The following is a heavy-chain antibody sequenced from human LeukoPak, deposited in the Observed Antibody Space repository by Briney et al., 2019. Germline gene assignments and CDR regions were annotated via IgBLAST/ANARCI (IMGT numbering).Heavy chain of an antibody. D-gene: IGHD3-22*01. CDR3: AKDGGYYYDSSGYHLDAFDI. CDR1: GFTFSSYA. V-gene: IGHV3-23*01. J-gene: IGHJ3*02. Sequence: GGSLRLSCAASGFTFSSYAMSWVRQAPGKGPEWVSAISGSGGSTYYADSVKGRFTISRDNSKNTLYLQMNSLRAEDTAVYYCAKDGGYYYDSSGYHLDAFDIWGQGTMVTVSS. CDR2: ISGSGGST.